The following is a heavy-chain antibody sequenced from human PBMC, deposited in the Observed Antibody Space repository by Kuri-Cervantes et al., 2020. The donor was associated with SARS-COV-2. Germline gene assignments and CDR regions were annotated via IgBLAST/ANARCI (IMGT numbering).Heavy chain of an antibody. V-gene: IGHV1-18*01. D-gene: IGHD1-14*01. J-gene: IGHJ5*02. CDR2: ISAYNGNT. Sequence: ASVKVSCKSSGYSFTIYGISWVRQAPGQGLEWMGWISAYNGNTNYAQKLQGRVTMTTDTSTSTAYMELRSLRSDDTAVYYCARAQTVLNWFDPWGQGTLVTVSS. CDR3: ARAQTVLNWFDP. CDR1: GYSFTIYG.